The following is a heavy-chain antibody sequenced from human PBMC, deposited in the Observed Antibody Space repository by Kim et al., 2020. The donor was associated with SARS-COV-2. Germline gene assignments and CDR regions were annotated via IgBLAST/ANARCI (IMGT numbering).Heavy chain of an antibody. Sequence: PSLKRRVPLSVDTSKNRFSLKLSSVTAADTAVYYCARGMEGYSSSWYTDHWGQGTLVTVSS. J-gene: IGHJ4*02. D-gene: IGHD6-13*01. V-gene: IGHV4-59*09. CDR3: ARGMEGYSSSWYTDH.